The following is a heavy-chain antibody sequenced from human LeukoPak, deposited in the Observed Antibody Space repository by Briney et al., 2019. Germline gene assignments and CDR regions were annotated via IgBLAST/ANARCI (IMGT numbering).Heavy chain of an antibody. D-gene: IGHD3-3*02. CDR1: GFTFHTYW. J-gene: IGHJ4*02. CDR3: ASRAHFWSGPGG. V-gene: IGHV3-7*01. CDR2: IKQDGSKK. Sequence: GGSLRLSCAASGFTFHTYWMNWVRQAPGKGLEWVANIKQDGSKKYYVDSVKGRFTISRDNAKNSLFLQMNSLRVEDTAVYYCASRAHFWSGPGGWGQGTLVTVSS.